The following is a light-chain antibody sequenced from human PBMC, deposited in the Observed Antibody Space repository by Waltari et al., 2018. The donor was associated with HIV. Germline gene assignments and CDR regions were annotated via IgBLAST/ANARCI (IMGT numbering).Light chain of an antibody. V-gene: IGLV1-44*01. CDR1: FGGKT. Sequence: QSVLTQPPSASGTPGQRVTISCSGSFGGKTVTCYQQLPGTAPKLLMYTNGRRASGVPDRFSGSKSDTSASLAISGLQSEDEADYYCAVWDDSLNGVFGGGTRLTVL. CDR3: AVWDDSLNGV. CDR2: TNG. J-gene: IGLJ3*02.